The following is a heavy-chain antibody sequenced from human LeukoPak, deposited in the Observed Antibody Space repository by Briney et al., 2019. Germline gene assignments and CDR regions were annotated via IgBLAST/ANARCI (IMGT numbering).Heavy chain of an antibody. D-gene: IGHD3-9*01. CDR1: GFTFSSFG. CDR3: ARCLRYFDWSIPFDY. J-gene: IGHJ4*02. CDR2: IPYDGSNK. Sequence: QSGGSLRLSCAASGFTFSSFGMHWVRQAPGKGLEWVAFIPYDGSNKYYADSVKGRFTISRDNSKNTLYLQMNSLRAEDTAVYYCARCLRYFDWSIPFDYWGQGTLVTVSS. V-gene: IGHV3-30*02.